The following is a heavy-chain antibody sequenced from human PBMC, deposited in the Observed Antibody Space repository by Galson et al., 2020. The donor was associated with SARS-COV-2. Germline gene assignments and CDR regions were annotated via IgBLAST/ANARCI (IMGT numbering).Heavy chain of an antibody. CDR3: ARPQYGDYGTNWFDP. J-gene: IGHJ5*02. CDR1: GFTFSSYW. D-gene: IGHD4-17*01. CDR2: INSDGSST. V-gene: IGHV3-74*01. Sequence: TGGSLRLSCAASGFTFSSYWMHWVRQVPGKGLVWVSRINSDGSSTRYADSVKGRFTISRDNAKNTLYLQMKSLRAEDTAVYFCARPQYGDYGTNWFDPWGQGTLVTVSS.